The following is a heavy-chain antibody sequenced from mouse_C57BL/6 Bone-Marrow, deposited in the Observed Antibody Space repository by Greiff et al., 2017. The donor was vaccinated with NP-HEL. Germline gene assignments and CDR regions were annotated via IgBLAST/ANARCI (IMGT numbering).Heavy chain of an antibody. CDR3: ARSPHYYGSSPYYFDY. CDR2: IHPNSGST. Sequence: VQLQQPGAELVKPGASVKLSCKASGYTFTSYWMHWVKQRPGQGLEWIGMIHPNSGSTNYNEKFKSKATLTVDKSSSTAYMQLSSLTSEDSAVYYCARSPHYYGSSPYYFDYWGQGTTLTVSS. V-gene: IGHV1-64*01. D-gene: IGHD1-1*01. J-gene: IGHJ2*01. CDR1: GYTFTSYW.